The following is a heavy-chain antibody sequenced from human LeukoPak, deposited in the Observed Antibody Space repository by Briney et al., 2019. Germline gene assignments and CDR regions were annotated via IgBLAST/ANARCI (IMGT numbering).Heavy chain of an antibody. Sequence: GGSLRLSCAASGFTVSSNYMSWVRQAPGKGLEWVSVIYSGGSTYYADSVKGRFTISRDNSKNTLFLQMNSLRAEDTAVYYCARPYYYDSSAYYFDYWGQGTLVTVSS. CDR1: GFTVSSNY. V-gene: IGHV3-53*05. CDR3: ARPYYYDSSAYYFDY. D-gene: IGHD3-22*01. J-gene: IGHJ4*02. CDR2: IYSGGST.